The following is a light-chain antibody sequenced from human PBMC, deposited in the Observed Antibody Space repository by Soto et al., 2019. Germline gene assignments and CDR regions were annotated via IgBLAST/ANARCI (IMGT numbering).Light chain of an antibody. J-gene: IGKJ1*01. Sequence: ENKLTQSPGTLSLSIGDRATISCRASESVSSIYVAWYQQKPGQAPTLLIYGASTRATGIPDRFSGSGSGTDFPLTIDRLAPEDFAVYYCQQSLNPKTFGQGTKVDIK. CDR2: GAS. CDR3: QQSLNPKT. CDR1: ESVSSIY. V-gene: IGKV3-20*01.